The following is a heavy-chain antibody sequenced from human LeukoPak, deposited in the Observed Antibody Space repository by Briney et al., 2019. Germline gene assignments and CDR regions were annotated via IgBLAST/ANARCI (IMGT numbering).Heavy chain of an antibody. D-gene: IGHD5-24*01. Sequence: SGPTLVNPTQTLTLTCTFSGFSLSTSGVGVGWIRQPPGKALEWLALIYWDDDKRYSPSLKTRLTITKDTSKNQVVLTMTNIDPVDTATYYCAHTIRRSGFDPWGQGTLVTVSS. CDR2: IYWDDDK. CDR3: AHTIRRSGFDP. J-gene: IGHJ5*02. V-gene: IGHV2-5*02. CDR1: GFSLSTSGVG.